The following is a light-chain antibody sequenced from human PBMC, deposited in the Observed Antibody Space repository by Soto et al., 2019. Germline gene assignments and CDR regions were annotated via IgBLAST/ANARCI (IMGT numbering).Light chain of an antibody. CDR3: QVWEATGDQVV. CDR1: NVGSRS. J-gene: IGLJ2*01. Sequence: SYELTQPPSVSVAPGETARLSCGGNNVGSRSVHWYQQKPGQAPFLVIYYDSDRPSGIHERFYGSNSGNTATLIISSVEAGDEADYYCQVWEATGDQVVFGGGTKLTV. CDR2: YDS. V-gene: IGLV3-21*01.